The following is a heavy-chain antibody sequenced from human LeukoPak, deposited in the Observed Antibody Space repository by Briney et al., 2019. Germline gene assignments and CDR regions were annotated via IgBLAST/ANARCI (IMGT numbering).Heavy chain of an antibody. CDR3: AKRRYCTSTSCHDFDY. CDR2: ISGSGGST. Sequence: QPGGSLRLSCAASGFTFSSYAMTWVRQAPGKGLDWVSAISGSGGSTYYADSVKGRFTISRDNSKNTLYLQMNSLRAEDTAVYYCAKRRYCTSTSCHDFDYWGQGTLVTVSS. CDR1: GFTFSSYA. V-gene: IGHV3-23*01. D-gene: IGHD2-2*01. J-gene: IGHJ4*02.